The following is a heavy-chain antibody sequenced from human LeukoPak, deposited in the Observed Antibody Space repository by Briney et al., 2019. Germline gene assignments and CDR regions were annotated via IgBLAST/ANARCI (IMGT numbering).Heavy chain of an antibody. CDR2: ITSSSSYI. Sequence: GGSLRLSCAASGFTFSSYNMNWIRQAPGKGLEWVSSITSSSSYIYYADSVKGRFTISRDNAKNSLYLQMDSLRVEDTAEYYCARDPYSGNYGAYYYYYMDVWGKGTTVTVSS. D-gene: IGHD1-26*01. CDR3: ARDPYSGNYGAYYYYYMDV. CDR1: GFTFSSYN. J-gene: IGHJ6*03. V-gene: IGHV3-21*06.